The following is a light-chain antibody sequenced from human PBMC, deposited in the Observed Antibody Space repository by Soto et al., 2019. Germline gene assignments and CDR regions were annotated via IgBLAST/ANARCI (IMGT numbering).Light chain of an antibody. J-gene: IGKJ1*01. CDR2: GAS. CDR3: QQYGSSPWT. Sequence: VLTQSPGTLFFSPQTSTAHSCKASQGFSSSYLAWYQQKPGQAPRLLIYGASSRATCIPDRISGSGSGTDFALTLRRIEPENFAVYSCQQYGSSPWTFGQSSKVDI. CDR1: QGFSSSY. V-gene: IGKV3-20*01.